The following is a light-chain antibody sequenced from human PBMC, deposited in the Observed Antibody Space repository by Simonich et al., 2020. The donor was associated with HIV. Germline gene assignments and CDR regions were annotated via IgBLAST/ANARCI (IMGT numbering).Light chain of an antibody. CDR3: SSFSTSSTLVV. CDR2: DVS. CDR1: SSDVGGYNY. V-gene: IGLV2-14*01. J-gene: IGLJ2*01. Sequence: QSALTQPASVSGSPGQSITISCTGTSSDVGGYNYVSWYQQHPGKAPKLLLFDVSDRHSGVSDRFSGSKSGNTASLTISGLQAEDEADYYCSSFSTSSTLVVFGGGTKLTVL.